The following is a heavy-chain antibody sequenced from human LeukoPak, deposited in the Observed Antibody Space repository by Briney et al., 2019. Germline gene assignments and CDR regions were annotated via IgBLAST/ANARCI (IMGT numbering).Heavy chain of an antibody. V-gene: IGHV3-9*01. CDR3: ARGPRYSFY. Sequence: PGGSLRLSCAASGFTFDAYAMHWVRQAPGKGLEWVSGISWNGGNIGYADSVKGRFTISRDQANNTLCLQMNTLRDEDTAVYYCARGPRYSFYWGQGTLVSVSS. D-gene: IGHD6-13*01. J-gene: IGHJ4*02. CDR2: ISWNGGNI. CDR1: GFTFDAYA.